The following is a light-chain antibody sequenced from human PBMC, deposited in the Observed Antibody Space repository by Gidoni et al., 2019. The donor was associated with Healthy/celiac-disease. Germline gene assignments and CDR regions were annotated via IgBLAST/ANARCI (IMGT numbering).Light chain of an antibody. Sequence: SSELTRDPAVSGALGQTVRITCQGDSLKSYYASWYQQKPGQAPVLVLYGKNNRPSVIPDRFSGSSSGNTASLTITGAQAEDEADYYCNSRDSSGNHPVFGGGTKLTVL. CDR1: SLKSYY. CDR3: NSRDSSGNHPV. J-gene: IGLJ3*02. V-gene: IGLV3-19*01. CDR2: GKN.